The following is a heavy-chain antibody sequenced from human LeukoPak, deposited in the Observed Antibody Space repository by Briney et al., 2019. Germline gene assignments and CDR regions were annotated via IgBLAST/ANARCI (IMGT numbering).Heavy chain of an antibody. CDR1: GFTFGSYW. Sequence: GGSLRLSCAASGFTFGSYWMHWVRQAPGKGLVWVSRINTDGSSTSYADSVKGRFTISRDNAKNTLSLQMNSLRAEDTAVYYCARTYYPISYYFDYWGQGTLVTVSS. CDR3: ARTYYPISYYFDY. CDR2: INTDGSST. D-gene: IGHD3-10*01. J-gene: IGHJ4*02. V-gene: IGHV3-74*01.